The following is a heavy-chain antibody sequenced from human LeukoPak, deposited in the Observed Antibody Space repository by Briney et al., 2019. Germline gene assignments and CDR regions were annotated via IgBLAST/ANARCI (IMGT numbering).Heavy chain of an antibody. Sequence: SETLSLTCTVPGGSISSYYWSWIRQPPGKGLEWIGYIFYTGSTKYNPSLKSRVTISVDTSKHHLSLKLSSVTAADTAVYYCARHSIGSGNYFGSGTYSNNGMDVWGQGTTVTVSS. J-gene: IGHJ6*02. CDR2: IFYTGST. D-gene: IGHD3-10*01. CDR1: GGSISSYY. V-gene: IGHV4-59*08. CDR3: ARHSIGSGNYFGSGTYSNNGMDV.